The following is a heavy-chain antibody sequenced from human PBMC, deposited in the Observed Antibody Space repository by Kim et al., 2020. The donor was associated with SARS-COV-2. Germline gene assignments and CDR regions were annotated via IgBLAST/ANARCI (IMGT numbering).Heavy chain of an antibody. CDR2: IWSDGSDR. CDR3: AKEPPGHYYALDV. J-gene: IGHJ6*02. V-gene: IGHV3-33*03. CDR1: GFTFSRFN. Sequence: GGSLRLSCAASGFTFSRFNMHWVRQASGKGLEWVAVIWSDGSDRYYADSAKGRFTISRDNSKNTLYLQMNSLRADDTAVYYCAKEPPGHYYALDVWGQGTTVTVSS.